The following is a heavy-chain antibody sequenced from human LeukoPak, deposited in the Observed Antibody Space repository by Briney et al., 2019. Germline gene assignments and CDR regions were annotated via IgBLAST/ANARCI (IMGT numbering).Heavy chain of an antibody. Sequence: PSETLSLTCAVYGGSFSGYYWSWIRQPPGKGLEWIGEINHSGSTNYNPSLKSRVTISVDTSKNQFSLKLSSVTAADTAVYYCARALVGGWYRTWFDPWGQGTLVTVSS. V-gene: IGHV4-34*01. D-gene: IGHD6-19*01. CDR3: ARALVGGWYRTWFDP. J-gene: IGHJ5*02. CDR1: GGSFSGYY. CDR2: INHSGST.